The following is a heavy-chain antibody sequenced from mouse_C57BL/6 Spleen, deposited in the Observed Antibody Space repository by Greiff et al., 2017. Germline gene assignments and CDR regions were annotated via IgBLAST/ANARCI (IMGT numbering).Heavy chain of an antibody. J-gene: IGHJ1*03. Sequence: VQLQQPGAELVKPGASVKMSCKASGYTFTSYWITWVKQRPGQGLEWIGDIYPGSGSTNYNEKFKSKATLTVDTSSSTAYMQLSSLTSEDSAVYYCARRGYDYDYFDVWGTGTTVTVSS. CDR3: ARRGYDYDYFDV. D-gene: IGHD2-4*01. CDR1: GYTFTSYW. V-gene: IGHV1-55*01. CDR2: IYPGSGST.